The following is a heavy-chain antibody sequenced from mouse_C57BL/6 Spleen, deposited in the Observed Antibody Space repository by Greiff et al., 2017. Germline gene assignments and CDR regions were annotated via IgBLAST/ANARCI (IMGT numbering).Heavy chain of an antibody. J-gene: IGHJ4*01. V-gene: IGHV1-64*01. CDR3: ARRNSNYGLYYAMDY. CDR1: GYTFTSYW. D-gene: IGHD2-5*01. CDR2: IHPNSGST. Sequence: QVQLKQPGAELVKPGASVKLSCKASGYTFTSYWMHWVKQRPGQGLEWIGMIHPNSGSTNYNEKFKSKATLTVDKSSSTAYMQLSSLTSEDSAVYYCARRNSNYGLYYAMDYWGQGTSVTVSS.